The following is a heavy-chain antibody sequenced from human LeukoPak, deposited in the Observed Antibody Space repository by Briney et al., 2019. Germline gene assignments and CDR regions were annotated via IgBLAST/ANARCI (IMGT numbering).Heavy chain of an antibody. Sequence: GESLKISCNGSGYSFTSYWFGWVRQMPGKGLEWMGIIYPGDSDTRYSPSFQGQVTISADKSISTACLQWSSLKASDTAMYYCARSPTVGATPPHYSDYWGQGTLVTVSS. V-gene: IGHV5-51*01. CDR1: GYSFTSYW. CDR3: ARSPTVGATPPHYSDY. J-gene: IGHJ4*02. CDR2: IYPGDSDT. D-gene: IGHD4-11*01.